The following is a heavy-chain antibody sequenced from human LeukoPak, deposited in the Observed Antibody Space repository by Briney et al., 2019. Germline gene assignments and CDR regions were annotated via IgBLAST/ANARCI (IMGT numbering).Heavy chain of an antibody. J-gene: IGHJ4*02. CDR1: GFTFDDYT. Sequence: GGSLRLSCEASGFTFDDYTMHWVRQSPGKGLEWVSLISWDGGTTYYADSVRGRFTISRDNAKNSLYLQMNSLRAEDTAVYYCARFYKTYDFWSGQYYFDYWGQGTLVTVSS. D-gene: IGHD3-3*01. CDR2: ISWDGGTT. CDR3: ARFYKTYDFWSGQYYFDY. V-gene: IGHV3-43*01.